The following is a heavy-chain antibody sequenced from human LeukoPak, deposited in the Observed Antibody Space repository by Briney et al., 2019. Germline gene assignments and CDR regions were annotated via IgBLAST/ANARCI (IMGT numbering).Heavy chain of an antibody. CDR1: GFTFSSYG. D-gene: IGHD6-13*01. CDR2: IWYDGSNK. Sequence: PGGSLRLSCAASGFTFSSYGMHWVRQVPGKGLEWVAVIWYDGSNKYYADSVKGRFTISRDNSKNTLYLQMNSLRAEDTAVYYCAKDILAAGLFFDYWGQGILVTVSS. V-gene: IGHV3-33*06. J-gene: IGHJ4*02. CDR3: AKDILAAGLFFDY.